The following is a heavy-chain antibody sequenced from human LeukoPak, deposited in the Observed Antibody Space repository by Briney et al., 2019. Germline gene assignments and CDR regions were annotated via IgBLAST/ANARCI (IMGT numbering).Heavy chain of an antibody. J-gene: IGHJ4*02. CDR1: GFTFSSYA. Sequence: GGSLRLSCAASGFTFSSYAMNWVRQAPGKGLEWVSSISSSSSSYIYYADSVKGRFTISRDNAKNSLCLQMNSLKTEDTAVYYCTTDLVMWNYWGQGTLVTVSS. V-gene: IGHV3-21*03. CDR3: TTDLVMWNY. CDR2: ISSSSSSYI. D-gene: IGHD2-21*01.